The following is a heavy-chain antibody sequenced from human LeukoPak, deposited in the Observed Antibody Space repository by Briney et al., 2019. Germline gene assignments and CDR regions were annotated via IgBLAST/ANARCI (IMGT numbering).Heavy chain of an antibody. CDR1: GGSISSYY. Sequence: SETLSLTCIVSGGSISSYYWSWIRQPPGKGLEWIGYIYYSGSTNYNPSLKSRVTISVDTSKNRFSLKLSSVTAADTAVYYCARDVAADNWFDPWGQGTLVTVSS. CDR3: ARDVAADNWFDP. D-gene: IGHD6-13*01. V-gene: IGHV4-59*01. J-gene: IGHJ5*02. CDR2: IYYSGST.